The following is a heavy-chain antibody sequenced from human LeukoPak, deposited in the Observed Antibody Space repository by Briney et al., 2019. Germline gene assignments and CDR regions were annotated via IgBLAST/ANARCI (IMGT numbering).Heavy chain of an antibody. V-gene: IGHV6-1*01. CDR3: ARTAVAGKRYYYYYYYMDV. J-gene: IGHJ6*03. D-gene: IGHD6-19*01. CDR2: TYYRSKWYN. Sequence: SQTLSLTCAISGDSVSSNSTAWNWIRQSPSRGLEWLGRTYYRSKWYNDYAVSVKSRITIKPDTSKNQFSLKLSSVTAADTAVYYCARTAVAGKRYYYYYYYMDVWGKGTTVTVSS. CDR1: GDSVSSNSTA.